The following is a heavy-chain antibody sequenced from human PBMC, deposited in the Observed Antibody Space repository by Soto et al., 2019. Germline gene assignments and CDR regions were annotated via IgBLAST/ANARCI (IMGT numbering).Heavy chain of an antibody. CDR3: ARTVPPLRTPLRGFDL. D-gene: IGHD2-15*01. CDR2: IYWNENK. V-gene: IGHV2-5*01. Sequence: QITLKESGPTLVKPTQTLMLTCTCSGISLSTRGVGLGWIRQPPGKALEWLTVIYWNENKYYSPFLRSRLTIIRDTSKNQVVLTMTDMDPVDTATYYCARTVPPLRTPLRGFDLWGQGTMVTVSS. CDR1: GISLSTRGVG. J-gene: IGHJ3*01.